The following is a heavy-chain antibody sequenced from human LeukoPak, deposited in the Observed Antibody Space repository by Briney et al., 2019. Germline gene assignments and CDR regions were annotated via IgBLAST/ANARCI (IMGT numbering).Heavy chain of an antibody. D-gene: IGHD1-26*01. V-gene: IGHV1-2*02. CDR2: INPNSGGT. J-gene: IGHJ4*02. CDR1: GYTFTGYY. CDR3: TTTVYTGTYSY. Sequence: GASVKVSCKASGYTFTGYYMHWVRQAPGQGLEWMGWINPNSGGTNYAQNFQGRVTMTRDTSISTAYMELSRLRPDDTAVYYCTTTVYTGTYSYWGQGTLVTVSS.